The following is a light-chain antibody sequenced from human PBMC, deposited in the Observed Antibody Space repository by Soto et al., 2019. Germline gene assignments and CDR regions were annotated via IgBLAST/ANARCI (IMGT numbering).Light chain of an antibody. CDR2: DAS. Sequence: EIVMTQSPAALSVSPGERATLSCRASQSVSTNLAWYQQKPGQAPRLLIYDASTRATGIPARFSGSGAGAEFTLTISSLQSEDFAVYYCQQYNKWFNFGQGTKLEIK. J-gene: IGKJ2*01. V-gene: IGKV3-15*01. CDR1: QSVSTN. CDR3: QQYNKWFN.